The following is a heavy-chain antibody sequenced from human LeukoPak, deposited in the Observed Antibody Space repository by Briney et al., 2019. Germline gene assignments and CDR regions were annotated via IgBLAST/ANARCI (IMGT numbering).Heavy chain of an antibody. CDR2: IYPGDSDT. J-gene: IGHJ4*02. CDR1: GYSLTSYW. CDR3: ARQDGWGTYYFDY. D-gene: IGHD3-16*01. V-gene: IGHV5-51*01. Sequence: GESLKISCKGSGYSLTSYWIAWVRQMPGKGLEWMGIIYPGDSDTRYSPSFQGQVTISADKSIGTAYLQWCSLKAPDTAMYYCARQDGWGTYYFDYWGQGTLVTVSS.